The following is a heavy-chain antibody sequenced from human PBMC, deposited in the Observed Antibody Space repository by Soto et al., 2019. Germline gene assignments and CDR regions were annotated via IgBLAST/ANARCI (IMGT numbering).Heavy chain of an antibody. CDR3: ARRVRGVPLYYYYGMDV. CDR1: GGSISSSSYY. D-gene: IGHD3-10*01. Sequence: SETLSLTCTVSGGSISSSSYYWGWIRQPPGKGLEWIGSIYYSGSTYYNPSLKSRVTISVDTSKNQFSLKLSSVTAADTAVYYCARRVRGVPLYYYYGMDVWGQGTTVTVSS. J-gene: IGHJ6*02. V-gene: IGHV4-39*01. CDR2: IYYSGST.